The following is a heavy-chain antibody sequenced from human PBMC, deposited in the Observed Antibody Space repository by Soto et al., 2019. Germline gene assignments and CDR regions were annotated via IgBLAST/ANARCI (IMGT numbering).Heavy chain of an antibody. Sequence: GGSLRLSCGASGFTFSSYEMNWVRQAPGKGLEWVSYISSSGSTIYYADSVKGRFTISRDNAKNSLYLQMNSLRAEDTAVYYCARVKGFYGGKSGYFDLWGRGTLVTVYS. V-gene: IGHV3-48*03. J-gene: IGHJ2*01. CDR2: ISSSGSTI. CDR3: ARVKGFYGGKSGYFDL. D-gene: IGHD4-17*01. CDR1: GFTFSSYE.